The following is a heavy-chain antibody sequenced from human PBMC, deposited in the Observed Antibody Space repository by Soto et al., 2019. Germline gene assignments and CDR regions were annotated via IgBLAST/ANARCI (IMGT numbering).Heavy chain of an antibody. CDR2: ISATGSDI. CDR3: ARGYDVVRVPVAIRVGYFDH. CDR1: GFTFSSHT. D-gene: IGHD3-16*01. Sequence: EVDLVESGGGLAKPGGALRLSCTDSGFTFSSHTMNWVRQASGKGLEWVSSISATGSDIYYGDSVMGRFTISRDNAKNSLYLQLNNLRVEDTAVYYCARGYDVVRVPVAIRVGYFDHWGQGTVVTVSS. J-gene: IGHJ4*02. V-gene: IGHV3-21*01.